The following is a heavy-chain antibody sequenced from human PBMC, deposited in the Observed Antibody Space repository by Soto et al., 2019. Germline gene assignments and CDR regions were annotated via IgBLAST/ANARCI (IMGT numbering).Heavy chain of an antibody. CDR3: ARGRLRYPSSDAFDI. D-gene: IGHD3-9*01. V-gene: IGHV4-34*01. CDR2: INHSGST. Sequence: PSETLSLTCAVYGGSFSGYYWSWIRQPPGKGLEWIGEINHSGSTNYNPSLKSRVTISVDTSKNQFSLKLSSVTAADTAVYYCARGRLRYPSSDAFDIWGQGTMVTVSS. J-gene: IGHJ3*02. CDR1: GGSFSGYY.